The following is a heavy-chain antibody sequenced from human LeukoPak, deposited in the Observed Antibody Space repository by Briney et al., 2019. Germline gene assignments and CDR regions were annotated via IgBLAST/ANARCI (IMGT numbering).Heavy chain of an antibody. CDR2: INPNSGGT. Sequence: GASVKVSCKASGYTFTGYYMHWVRQAPGQGLEWMGWINPNSGGTNYAQKFQGRVTMTRDTSISTAYMELSRLRSDDTAVYYCAREVDMATINYYYYYMDVWGKGTTVTVSS. CDR3: AREVDMATINYYYYYMDV. J-gene: IGHJ6*03. V-gene: IGHV1-2*02. D-gene: IGHD5-24*01. CDR1: GYTFTGYY.